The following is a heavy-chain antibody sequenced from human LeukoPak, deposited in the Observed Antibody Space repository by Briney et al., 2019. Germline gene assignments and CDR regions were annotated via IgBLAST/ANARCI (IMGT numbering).Heavy chain of an antibody. CDR3: ARGPGHSGSYQHDY. J-gene: IGHJ4*02. CDR1: GYTFTSYD. CDR2: MNPNSGNT. D-gene: IGHD1-26*01. Sequence: ASVKVSCKASGYTFTSYDINWVRQATGQGLEWMGWMNPNSGNTGYAQKFQGRVTMTRNTSISTAYMELSSLRSEDTAVYYCARGPGHSGSYQHDYWGQGTLVTVSS. V-gene: IGHV1-8*01.